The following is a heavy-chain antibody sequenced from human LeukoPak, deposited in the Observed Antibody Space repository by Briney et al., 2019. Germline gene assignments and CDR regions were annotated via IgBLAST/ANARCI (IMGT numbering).Heavy chain of an antibody. Sequence: GGSLRLSCAASGFTFDDYAMHWVRQAPGKGLEWVSGISWNSGSIGYADSVKGRFTISRGNAKNSLYLQMNSLRAEDTALYYCAKGAYSGTPQTDFDYWGQGTLVTVSS. CDR2: ISWNSGSI. CDR1: GFTFDDYA. J-gene: IGHJ4*02. D-gene: IGHD1-26*01. V-gene: IGHV3-9*01. CDR3: AKGAYSGTPQTDFDY.